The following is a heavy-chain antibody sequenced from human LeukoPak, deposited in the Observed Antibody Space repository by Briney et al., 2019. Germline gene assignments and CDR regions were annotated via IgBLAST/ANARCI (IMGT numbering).Heavy chain of an antibody. CDR2: ISSSGSTI. Sequence: PGGSLRLSCAASGFTFSSYEMNWVRQAPGKGLEWVSYISSSGSTIYYADSVKGRFTISRDNAKNSLYLQMNSLRAEDTAVYYCARYYYGSGRLMDVWGKGTTVTVSS. V-gene: IGHV3-48*03. D-gene: IGHD3-10*01. CDR1: GFTFSSYE. CDR3: ARYYYGSGRLMDV. J-gene: IGHJ6*04.